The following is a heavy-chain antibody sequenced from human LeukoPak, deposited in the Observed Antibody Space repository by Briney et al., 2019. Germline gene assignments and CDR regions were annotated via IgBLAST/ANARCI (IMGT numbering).Heavy chain of an antibody. CDR1: GFTFSSDA. J-gene: IGHJ4*02. D-gene: IGHD3-10*01. CDR2: SSVRGGGT. V-gene: IGHV3-23*01. Sequence: PGGSLRLSCAGSGFTFSSDAMSWVRQAPGQGLEWVSGSSVRGGGTYYADSVKGRFTISRDNSKNTMYLQMNSLRAEDTAIYYCAKVGGRYYGSGKFYFDDWGQGTLVIVSA. CDR3: AKVGGRYYGSGKFYFDD.